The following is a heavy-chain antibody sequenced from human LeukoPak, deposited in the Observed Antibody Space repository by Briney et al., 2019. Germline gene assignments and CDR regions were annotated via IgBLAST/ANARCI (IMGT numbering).Heavy chain of an antibody. CDR3: AKYYGDYYYYYYMDV. CDR2: ISGSDYTT. V-gene: IGHV3-23*01. Sequence: GGSLRLSCAATGFTFSDHAVHWVRQAPGKGLEWVSTISGSDYTTYYADSVKGRFTISRDNSKNMLYLQMSSLRPEDTAVYYCAKYYGDYYYYYYMDVWGKGTTVTVSS. CDR1: GFTFSDHA. D-gene: IGHD4-17*01. J-gene: IGHJ6*03.